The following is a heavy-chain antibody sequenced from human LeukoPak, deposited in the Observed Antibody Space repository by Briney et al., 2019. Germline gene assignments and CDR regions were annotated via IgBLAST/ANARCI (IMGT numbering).Heavy chain of an antibody. CDR3: ARDPNSSGWYDY. CDR1: GGSFSGYY. J-gene: IGHJ4*02. Sequence: SETLSLTCAVYGGSFSGYYWSWIRQPPGKGLEWIGRIYYSGSTSYNPSLKSRVTISIDTSKNQFSLDLRSVTAADTAVYYCARDPNSSGWYDYWGQGTLVTVSS. V-gene: IGHV4-34*01. CDR2: IYYSGST. D-gene: IGHD6-19*01.